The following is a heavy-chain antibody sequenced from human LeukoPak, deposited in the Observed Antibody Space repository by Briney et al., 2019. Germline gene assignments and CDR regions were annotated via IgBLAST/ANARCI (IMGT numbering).Heavy chain of an antibody. V-gene: IGHV5-51*01. D-gene: IGHD4-17*01. CDR1: GYSFTSYW. Sequence: GESLKISCKGSGYSFTSYWIGWVRQMSGKGLEWMGIIYPGDSDIRYSPSFQGQVTISADKSISTAYLQWSSLKASDTAMYYCARQLMTTVTHDAFDIWGQGTMVTVSS. CDR2: IYPGDSDI. J-gene: IGHJ3*02. CDR3: ARQLMTTVTHDAFDI.